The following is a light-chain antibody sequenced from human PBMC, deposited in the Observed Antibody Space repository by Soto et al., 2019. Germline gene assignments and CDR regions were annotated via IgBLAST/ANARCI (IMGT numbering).Light chain of an antibody. Sequence: DIQMTQSPSSVSASVGDRVTFTCRASQGIFSWLAWYQQKPGEAPKLLISGASNLQSGVPSRFSSSGSGTDFNLTISSLQPEDFAIYFCQQANNFPPTFGQGTKVEI. J-gene: IGKJ1*01. V-gene: IGKV1-12*01. CDR2: GAS. CDR3: QQANNFPPT. CDR1: QGIFSW.